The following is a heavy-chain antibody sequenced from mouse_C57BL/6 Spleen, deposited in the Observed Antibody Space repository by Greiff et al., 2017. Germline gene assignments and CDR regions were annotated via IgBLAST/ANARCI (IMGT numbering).Heavy chain of an antibody. CDR1: GYTFTCYW. D-gene: IGHD2-3*01. CDR2: IYPGSGST. Sequence: VKLQQPGAELVKPGASVKMSCKASGYTFTCYWITWVKQRPGQGLEWFGDIYPGSGSTNYNVKFKSKATLTVDTSSSTAYMQLSSLTSEDYAVYYCARSDGYYPYWYFDVWGTGTTVTVSS. V-gene: IGHV1-55*01. J-gene: IGHJ1*03. CDR3: ARSDGYYPYWYFDV.